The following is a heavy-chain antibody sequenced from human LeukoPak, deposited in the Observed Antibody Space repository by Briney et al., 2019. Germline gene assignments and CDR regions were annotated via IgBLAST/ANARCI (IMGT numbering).Heavy chain of an antibody. Sequence: SETLSLTCTVSGDSISSDYWSWIRQPPGKGVEWIGYIYYSGSTNYNPSLKSRVTISVDTSKNQFSLKLSSVTAADTAVYYCARLGPAGIFDYYYSMDVWGKGSTVTVSS. CDR2: IYYSGST. D-gene: IGHD6-13*01. CDR1: GDSISSDY. CDR3: ARLGPAGIFDYYYSMDV. V-gene: IGHV4-59*01. J-gene: IGHJ6*03.